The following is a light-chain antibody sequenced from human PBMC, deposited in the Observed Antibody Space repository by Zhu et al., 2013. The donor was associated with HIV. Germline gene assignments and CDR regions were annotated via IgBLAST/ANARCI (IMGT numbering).Light chain of an antibody. Sequence: EIVLTQSPGTLSLSPGERATLSCRASQSVSSSYLAWYQQKPGQAPRLLIYGASSRATGIPDRFSGSGSGTDFTLTISRLEPEDFAVYYCQQYINWPFLFGQGTTVEIK. V-gene: IGKV3-20*01. J-gene: IGKJ2*01. CDR2: GAS. CDR1: QSVSSSY. CDR3: QQYINWPFL.